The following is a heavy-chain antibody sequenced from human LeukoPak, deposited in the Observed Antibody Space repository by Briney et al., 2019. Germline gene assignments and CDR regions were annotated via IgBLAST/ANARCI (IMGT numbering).Heavy chain of an antibody. CDR2: INPNSGGT. CDR3: ARAGVLNYDILTGYPVEAFDI. D-gene: IGHD3-9*01. V-gene: IGHV1-2*02. J-gene: IGHJ3*02. CDR1: GYTFTGYY. Sequence: ASVKVSCKASGYTFTGYYMHWVRQAPGQGLEWMGWINPNSGGTNYAQKFQGRVTMTRDTSISTAYMELSRLRSDDTAVYYCARAGVLNYDILTGYPVEAFDIWGQGTMVTVSS.